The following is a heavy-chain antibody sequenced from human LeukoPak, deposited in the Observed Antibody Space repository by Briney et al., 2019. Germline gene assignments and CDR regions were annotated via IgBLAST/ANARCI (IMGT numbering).Heavy chain of an antibody. Sequence: GGSLRLSCAASGFTFSSYGIHWVRQAPGEGLEWVAFIRYDGSNKYYADSVKGRFTISRDNSKNTLYLQMNSLRAEDTAVYYCAKLSERAAAGTQNDYWGQGTLVTVSS. D-gene: IGHD6-13*01. V-gene: IGHV3-30*02. CDR3: AKLSERAAAGTQNDY. CDR2: IRYDGSNK. J-gene: IGHJ4*02. CDR1: GFTFSSYG.